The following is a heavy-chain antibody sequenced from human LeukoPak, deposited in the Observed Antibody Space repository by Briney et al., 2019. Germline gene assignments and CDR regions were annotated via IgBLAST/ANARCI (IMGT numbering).Heavy chain of an antibody. V-gene: IGHV1-69*01. CDR3: ASQRGPYGDYVASAFDI. CDR1: GGTFSSYA. Sequence: SVKVSCKASGGTFSSYAISWVRQAPGQGLEWMGGIIPIFGTANYAQKFQGRVTITADESTSTAYMELSSLRSEDTAVYYCASQRGPYGDYVASAFDIWGQGTMVTVSS. CDR2: IIPIFGTA. D-gene: IGHD4-17*01. J-gene: IGHJ3*02.